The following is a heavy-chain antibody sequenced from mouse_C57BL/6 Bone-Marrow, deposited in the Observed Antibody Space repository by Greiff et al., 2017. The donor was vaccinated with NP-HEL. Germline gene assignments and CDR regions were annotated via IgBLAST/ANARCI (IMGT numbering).Heavy chain of an antibody. CDR2: IHPNSGST. V-gene: IGHV1-64*01. J-gene: IGHJ4*01. D-gene: IGHD6-5*01. CDR1: GYTFTSYW. CDR3: ARRAYRENMDY. Sequence: VQLQQPGAELVKPGASVKLSCKASGYTFTSYWMHWVKQRPGQGLEWIGMIHPNSGSTNYNEKFKSKATLTVDKSSSTAYMQLSSLTAEDSAVYYCARRAYRENMDYWGQGTSVTVSS.